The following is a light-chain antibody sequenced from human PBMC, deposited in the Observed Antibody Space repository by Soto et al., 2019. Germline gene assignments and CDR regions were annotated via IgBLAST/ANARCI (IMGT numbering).Light chain of an antibody. CDR1: QSVSNNY. Sequence: IVLTQSPGTLSLSPGERSTPSCRASQSVSNNYLAWYQQKPGQAPRFLIYGASSRATGIPDRFSGSGSGTDFTLTISRLEPEDSAVYYCQQYGSSGLTFGGGTKVDI. CDR3: QQYGSSGLT. V-gene: IGKV3-20*01. J-gene: IGKJ4*01. CDR2: GAS.